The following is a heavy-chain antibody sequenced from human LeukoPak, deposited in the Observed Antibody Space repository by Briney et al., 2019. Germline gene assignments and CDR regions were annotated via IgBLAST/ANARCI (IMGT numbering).Heavy chain of an antibody. J-gene: IGHJ4*02. Sequence: GGSLRLSCAASGFTFSSYGMSWVRQAPGKGLEWVSAISGSGGSTYYADSVKGRFTISRDNSKNTLYLQMNSLRAEETAVYCCAKIAETSGSYGQGFDYWGQGTLVTVSS. CDR3: AKIAETSGSYGQGFDY. V-gene: IGHV3-23*01. CDR1: GFTFSSYG. D-gene: IGHD1-26*01. CDR2: ISGSGGST.